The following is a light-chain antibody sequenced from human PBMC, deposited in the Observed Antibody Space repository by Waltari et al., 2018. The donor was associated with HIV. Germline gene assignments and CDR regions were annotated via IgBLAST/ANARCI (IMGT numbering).Light chain of an antibody. J-gene: IGLJ3*02. Sequence: QSVLTQPPSVSAAPGQKVTISCSGSNSNIGNNYVAWYQQFPGTAPKLLIFDNTYRPSGIPDRCSGSKSGTSATLGITGLQIGDEADYYCATWDNSLKAGVFGGGTRLTVL. CDR2: DNT. V-gene: IGLV1-51*01. CDR3: ATWDNSLKAGV. CDR1: NSNIGNNY.